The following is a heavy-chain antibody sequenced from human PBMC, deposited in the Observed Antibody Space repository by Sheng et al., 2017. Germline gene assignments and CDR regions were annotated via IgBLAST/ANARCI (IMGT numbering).Heavy chain of an antibody. V-gene: IGHV1-69*04. CDR1: GGTFSSYA. Sequence: QVQLVQSGAEVKKPGSSVKVSCKASGGTFSSYAISWVRQAPGQGLEWMGGIIPILGIANYAQKFQGRVTITADKSTSTAYMELSSLRSEDTAVYYCARNQGYCSSTSCSYYYYYMDVWGKGTTVTVSS. J-gene: IGHJ6*03. CDR2: IIPILGIA. D-gene: IGHD2-2*01. CDR3: ARNQGYCSSTSCSYYYYYMDV.